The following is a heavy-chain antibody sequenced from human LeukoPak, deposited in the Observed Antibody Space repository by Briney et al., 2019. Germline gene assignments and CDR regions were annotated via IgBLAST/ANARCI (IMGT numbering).Heavy chain of an antibody. V-gene: IGHV3-7*01. CDR3: ARLGYSGYDAFDY. CDR1: GFTFSSYW. D-gene: IGHD5-12*01. J-gene: IGHJ4*02. Sequence: GGSLRLSCAASGFTFSSYWMSWVRQAPGKGREWVANIKQDGSEKYYVDSVKGRFTISRDNAKNSLYLQVNSLRAEDTAVYYCARLGYSGYDAFDYWGQGTLVTVSS. CDR2: IKQDGSEK.